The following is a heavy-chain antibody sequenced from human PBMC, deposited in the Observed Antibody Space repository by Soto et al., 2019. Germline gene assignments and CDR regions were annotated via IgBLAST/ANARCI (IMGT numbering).Heavy chain of an antibody. V-gene: IGHV4-34*01. J-gene: IGHJ4*02. D-gene: IGHD3-3*01. CDR3: DSVTPEWYFDY. CDR1: GGSFSGYY. Sequence: PSETLSLTCAVYGGSFSGYYWSWIRQPPGKGLEWIGEINHSGSTNYNPSLKSRVTISVDTSKNQFSLKLSSVTAADTAVYYCDSVTPEWYFDYWGQVNLVTVSS. CDR2: INHSGST.